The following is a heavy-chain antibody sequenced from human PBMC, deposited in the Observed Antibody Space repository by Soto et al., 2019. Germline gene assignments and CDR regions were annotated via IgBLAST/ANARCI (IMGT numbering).Heavy chain of an antibody. D-gene: IGHD6-13*01. CDR3: AADLAAADTPEPYYFDY. Sequence: GASVKVSCKASGFTFTSSAMQCVRQARGQRLEWIGWIVVGSGNTNYAQKFQERVTITRDMSTSTAYMELSSLRSEDTAVYYCAADLAAADTPEPYYFDYWVQGTLVTVSS. V-gene: IGHV1-58*02. CDR2: IVVGSGNT. CDR1: GFTFTSSA. J-gene: IGHJ4*02.